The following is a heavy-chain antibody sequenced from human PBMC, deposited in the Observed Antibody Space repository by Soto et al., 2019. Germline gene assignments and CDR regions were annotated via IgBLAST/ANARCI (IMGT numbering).Heavy chain of an antibody. CDR3: ARDRLGATGDY. J-gene: IGHJ4*02. CDR2: ISAYNANT. CDR1: GYTFTSYG. D-gene: IGHD1-26*01. V-gene: IGHV1-18*01. Sequence: VQLVQSGAEVKKPGASVKVSCKASGYTFTSYGISWVRQAPGQGLEWMGWISAYNANTNYAQKLQGRVTMTTDTAPSTSYMELRSLRSDDRAVYFCARDRLGATGDYWGQGTLVTVSS.